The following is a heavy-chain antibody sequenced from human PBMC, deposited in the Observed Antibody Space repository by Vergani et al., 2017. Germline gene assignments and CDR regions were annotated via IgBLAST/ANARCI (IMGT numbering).Heavy chain of an antibody. D-gene: IGHD4-17*01. J-gene: IGHJ5*02. CDR2: IHYGGST. CDR3: ARHVGYGDSNYSGDWFDP. V-gene: IGHV4-38-2*01. Sequence: QVQLQESGPGLVKPSETLSLTCAVSGYSIRSANYWGWIRQTPGKGLEWIGTIHYGGSTYYNPSFKIPVTISVDTSKNQLFLKLTSVTAADTALYYCARHVGYGDSNYSGDWFDPWGQGNLVTVSS. CDR1: GYSIRSANY.